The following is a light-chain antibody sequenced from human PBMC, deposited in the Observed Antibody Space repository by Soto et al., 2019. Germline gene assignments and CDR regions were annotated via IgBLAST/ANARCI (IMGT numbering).Light chain of an antibody. J-gene: IGKJ2*01. Sequence: DIQMTQSPSSLSASVGDRVTITCQASPDISNYLNWYQQKPGKAPKLLIYDASNLESGVPSRFSGSGSGTDFPCTISSRQPEDIATYYCQQYDNLPPYTFGQGTKLEIK. CDR1: PDISNY. CDR2: DAS. V-gene: IGKV1-33*01. CDR3: QQYDNLPPYT.